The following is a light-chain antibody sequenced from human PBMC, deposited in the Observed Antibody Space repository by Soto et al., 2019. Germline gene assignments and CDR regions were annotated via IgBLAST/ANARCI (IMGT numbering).Light chain of an antibody. CDR3: QHRSSWPRS. CDR2: DAA. V-gene: IGKV3-11*01. Sequence: DIVLTQSPATLSLSPGDRATLSCRASQSVGTSLAWYKQQPGQAPRLLIHDAAYRASGIPERFRGSGSGTAFSLSISSLEPDDLAVYYCQHRSSWPRSVGRGTKVEV. CDR1: QSVGTS. J-gene: IGKJ1*01.